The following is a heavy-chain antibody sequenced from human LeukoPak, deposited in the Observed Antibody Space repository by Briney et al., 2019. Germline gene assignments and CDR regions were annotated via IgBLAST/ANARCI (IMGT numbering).Heavy chain of an antibody. CDR3: ARLPNWNKYYFDY. J-gene: IGHJ4*02. V-gene: IGHV4-39*01. CDR2: IYYSGST. D-gene: IGHD1/OR15-1a*01. Sequence: SETLSLTCTVSGGSISSSSYYWGWIRRPPGKGLEWIGSIYYSGSTYYNPSLKSRVTISVDTSKNQFSLKLSSVTAADTAVYYCARLPNWNKYYFDYWGQGTLVTVSS. CDR1: GGSISSSSYY.